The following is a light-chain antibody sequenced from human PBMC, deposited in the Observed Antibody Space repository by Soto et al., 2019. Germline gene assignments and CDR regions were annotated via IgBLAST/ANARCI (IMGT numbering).Light chain of an antibody. CDR2: GAS. CDR1: QNIRNY. V-gene: IGKV1-39*01. J-gene: IGKJ1*01. Sequence: DIQMTQSPSSLSASVGDRVTITCRASQNIRNYLSWYQQKPGRAPKLLVYGASSLQSGVPSRFGGSGSGTDFTLTISSLQPEDIATYYCQQSYSKLTFGQGTKVEIK. CDR3: QQSYSKLT.